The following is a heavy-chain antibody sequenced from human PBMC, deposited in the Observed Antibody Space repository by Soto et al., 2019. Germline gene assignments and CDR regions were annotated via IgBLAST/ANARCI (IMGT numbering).Heavy chain of an antibody. CDR1: GFTFSSYW. V-gene: IGHV3-74*01. J-gene: IGHJ4*02. CDR2: INTDGSST. Sequence: GSLRLSCAASGFTFSSYWMRWVRQAPGKGLVWVSHINTDGSSTSYADSVKGRFTISRDNAKNTLYLQMNSLRAEDTAVYYCARVRYDFWSGYYTYWGQGTLVTVSS. D-gene: IGHD3-3*01. CDR3: ARVRYDFWSGYYTY.